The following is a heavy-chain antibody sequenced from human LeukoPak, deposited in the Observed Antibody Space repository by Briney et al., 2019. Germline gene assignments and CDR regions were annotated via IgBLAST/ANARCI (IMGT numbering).Heavy chain of an antibody. CDR2: ISSSSATI. CDR1: GFTFSTYS. J-gene: IGHJ4*02. CDR3: ARGFSPDC. Sequence: PGGSLRLSCAASGFTFSTYSMNWVRQAPGKGLEWVSYISSSSATISYADYVKGRFTISRDNAKNSLYLQMNSLRAEDTAVYYCARGFSPDCWGQGTLITVSS. V-gene: IGHV3-48*01. D-gene: IGHD3-3*01.